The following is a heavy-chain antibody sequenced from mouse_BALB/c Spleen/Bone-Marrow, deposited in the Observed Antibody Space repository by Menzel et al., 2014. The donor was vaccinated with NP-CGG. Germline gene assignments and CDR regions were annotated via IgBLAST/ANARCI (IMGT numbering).Heavy chain of an antibody. V-gene: IGHV1S137*01. CDR3: ARSGKVRNAMDY. D-gene: IGHD2-14*01. J-gene: IGHJ4*01. CDR1: GYTFTDHA. CDR2: ISGYYGDA. Sequence: QVQLQQSGAKLVRPGVSVKISCKGSGYTFTDHAMHWVKRSHAKSLEWIGLISGYYGDAIYNQKFMGKATMTVDKSSSTAYMELARPTSEDSAIYYCARSGKVRNAMDYWGQGTSVTVSS.